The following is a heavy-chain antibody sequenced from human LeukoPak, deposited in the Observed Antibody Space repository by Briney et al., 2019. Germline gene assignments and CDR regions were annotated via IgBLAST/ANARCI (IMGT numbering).Heavy chain of an antibody. V-gene: IGHV3-30*02. J-gene: IGHJ4*02. Sequence: GGSLRLSCAASGFTFSSYGMHWVRQAPGKGLEWVAFIRYDGSNKYYADSVKGRFTISRDNSKNTLYLQMNSLRAEDTAVYYCAKDGGHCSSTSCYPNSEYFDYWGQGTLVTVSS. D-gene: IGHD2-2*03. CDR3: AKDGGHCSSTSCYPNSEYFDY. CDR2: IRYDGSNK. CDR1: GFTFSSYG.